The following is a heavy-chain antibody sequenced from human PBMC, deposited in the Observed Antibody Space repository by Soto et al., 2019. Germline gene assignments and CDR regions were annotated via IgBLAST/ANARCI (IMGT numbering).Heavy chain of an antibody. CDR3: ARDPLWGTAMVLWYFDL. Sequence: GGSLRLSCAASGFTFSSYAMHWVRQAPGKGLEWVAVISYDGSNKYYADSVKGRFTISRDNSKNTLYLQMNSLRAEDTAVYYCARDPLWGTAMVLWYFDLWGSGTLVPVSS. D-gene: IGHD5-18*01. V-gene: IGHV3-30-3*01. CDR2: ISYDGSNK. CDR1: GFTFSSYA. J-gene: IGHJ2*01.